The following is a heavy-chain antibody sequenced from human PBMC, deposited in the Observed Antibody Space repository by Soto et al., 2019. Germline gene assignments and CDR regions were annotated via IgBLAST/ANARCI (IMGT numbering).Heavy chain of an antibody. CDR1: GFTFSTYW. CDR2: LSGGGGTT. V-gene: IGHV3-74*01. Sequence: GGSLRLSCAASGFTFSTYWMHWVRQAPGKGLVWVSRLSGGGGTTYYADSVKGRFTISRHTSQNTLYLQMNSLRAEDTAVYYCARKTDSIPSGGDVWGKGTAVTVSS. CDR3: ARKTDSIPSGGDV. D-gene: IGHD3-10*01. J-gene: IGHJ6*04.